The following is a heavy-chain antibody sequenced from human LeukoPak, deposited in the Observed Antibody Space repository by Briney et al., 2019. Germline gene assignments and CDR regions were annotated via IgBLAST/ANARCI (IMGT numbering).Heavy chain of an antibody. CDR1: GFTFSGHE. CDR3: ARDMGYCSGGSCYGRRHFDY. D-gene: IGHD2-15*01. J-gene: IGHJ4*02. Sequence: PGGSLRLSCAASGFTFSGHEMNWVRQAPGKGLEWVSYIGGSGSTIHYAESVKGRFTVSRDNAKNSLYLQMNSLRAEDTAVYYCARDMGYCSGGSCYGRRHFDYWGPGTLVTVSS. CDR2: IGGSGSTI. V-gene: IGHV3-48*03.